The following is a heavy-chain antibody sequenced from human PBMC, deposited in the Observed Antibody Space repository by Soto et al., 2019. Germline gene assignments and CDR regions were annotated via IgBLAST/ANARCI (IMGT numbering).Heavy chain of an antibody. Sequence: ASVKVSCKASGYTFTGYYMHWVRQAPGQGLEWMGWINPNSGGTNYAQKFQGRVTMTRDTSISTAYMELSRLRSDDTAVYYCAREYCSSTSCYSSFDYWGQGTLVTVSS. J-gene: IGHJ4*02. CDR3: AREYCSSTSCYSSFDY. CDR2: INPNSGGT. D-gene: IGHD2-2*01. V-gene: IGHV1-2*02. CDR1: GYTFTGYY.